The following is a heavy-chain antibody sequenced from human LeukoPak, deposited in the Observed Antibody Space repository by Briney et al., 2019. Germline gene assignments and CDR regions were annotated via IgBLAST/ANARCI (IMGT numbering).Heavy chain of an antibody. CDR2: INHSGST. Sequence: PSETLSLTCAVYGVSFSGYYWSWIRQPPGKGLEWIGEINHSGSTNYNPSLKSRVTISVDTSKNQFSLKLSSVTAADTAVYYCARTLTIFPVFCMDVWGKGTTVTVSS. CDR3: ARTLTIFPVFCMDV. CDR1: GVSFSGYY. D-gene: IGHD3-3*01. J-gene: IGHJ6*04. V-gene: IGHV4-34*01.